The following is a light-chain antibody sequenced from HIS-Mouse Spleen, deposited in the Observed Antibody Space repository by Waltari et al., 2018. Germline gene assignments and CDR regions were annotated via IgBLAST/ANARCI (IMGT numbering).Light chain of an antibody. V-gene: IGLV3-19*01. CDR1: SLRSYY. Sequence: SSELTQDPAVSVALGQTVRITCQGDSLRSYYASWYQQKPGQAPVLVIYGKNNRPSGSRDRVSGSSSGNTASLTITGAQAEDEADYYCNSRDSSGNHLYVVFGGGTKLTVL. CDR2: GKN. CDR3: NSRDSSGNHLYVV. J-gene: IGLJ2*01.